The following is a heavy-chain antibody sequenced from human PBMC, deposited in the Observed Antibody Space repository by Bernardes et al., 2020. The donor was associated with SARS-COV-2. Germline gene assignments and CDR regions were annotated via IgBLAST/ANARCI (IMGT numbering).Heavy chain of an antibody. Sequence: GSSLRLSCAASGFTFSSYWMHWVRLGPGKGPVWVSRINGDGSSINYADSVKGRFTISRDNARNTLYLEMNSLRAEDTAVYYCARGSGNYYFDYWGQGTLVTVSS. J-gene: IGHJ4*02. CDR3: ARGSGNYYFDY. D-gene: IGHD1-26*01. CDR1: GFTFSSYW. V-gene: IGHV3-74*01. CDR2: INGDGSSI.